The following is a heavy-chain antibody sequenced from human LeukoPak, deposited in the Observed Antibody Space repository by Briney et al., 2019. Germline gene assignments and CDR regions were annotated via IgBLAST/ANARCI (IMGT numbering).Heavy chain of an antibody. J-gene: IGHJ4*02. Sequence: GASVKVSCKASVYTFTGYYMHWVRQAPGQGLEWMGWINPNRGGTNYAQKFQGRVTMTRDTSISTPYMELSRLRADDTAVYYCARYGDSDYWGQGTLVTVSS. CDR2: INPNRGGT. V-gene: IGHV1-2*02. CDR1: VYTFTGYY. CDR3: ARYGDSDY. D-gene: IGHD4-17*01.